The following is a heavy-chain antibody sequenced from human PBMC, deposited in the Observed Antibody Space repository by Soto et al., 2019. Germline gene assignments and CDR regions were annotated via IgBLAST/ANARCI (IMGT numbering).Heavy chain of an antibody. CDR3: AHRMNSYYDNSAYYDTFDY. D-gene: IGHD3-22*01. J-gene: IGHJ4*02. CDR1: GFSFTTSGVA. Sequence: QITLKESGPTLVKPTQTLTLTCTFSGFSFTTSGVAVGWIRHPPGKALQWLAVFYWAHDKRYSPSLKNRLAITRNTSKNLVVLTMTNMDPVDTATYFCAHRMNSYYDNSAYYDTFDYWCQGTLVTVS. V-gene: IGHV2-5*02. CDR2: FYWAHDK.